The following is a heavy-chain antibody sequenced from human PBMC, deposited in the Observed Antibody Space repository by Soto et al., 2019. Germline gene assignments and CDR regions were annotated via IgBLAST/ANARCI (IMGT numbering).Heavy chain of an antibody. D-gene: IGHD3-22*01. Sequence: PGGSLRLSCAASGFTFSSYSINWVRQAPGKGLEWVSSISSSSSYIYYADSVKGRFTISRDNAKNSLYLQMNSLRAEDTAVYYCASASIYDSSGYYTPHFDYWGQGTLVTVSS. CDR1: GFTFSSYS. J-gene: IGHJ4*02. CDR2: ISSSSSYI. V-gene: IGHV3-21*01. CDR3: ASASIYDSSGYYTPHFDY.